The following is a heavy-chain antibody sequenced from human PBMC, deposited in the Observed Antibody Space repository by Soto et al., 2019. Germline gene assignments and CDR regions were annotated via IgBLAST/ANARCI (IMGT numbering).Heavy chain of an antibody. V-gene: IGHV3-23*01. J-gene: IGHJ6*02. CDR2: TRSNGEHT. Sequence: EVQILESGGGMVQPGGSLRLSCAGSGVMFSSFAMTWVRQAPGKGLEWVSTTRSNGEHTYYADSVKGRFTVSRYKSTNTLFLEMSSLRAEESAIYYCAKDSKSFSVSAARVYGMDVLGQGTTVTVSS. CDR3: AKDSKSFSVSAARVYGMDV. D-gene: IGHD2-2*01. CDR1: GVMFSSFA.